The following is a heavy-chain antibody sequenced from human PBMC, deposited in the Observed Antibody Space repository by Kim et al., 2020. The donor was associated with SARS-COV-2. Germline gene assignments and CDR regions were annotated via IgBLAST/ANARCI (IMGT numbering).Heavy chain of an antibody. CDR2: ISSSSSYI. CDR3: ARPDGYNFPVGRS. J-gene: IGHJ4*02. V-gene: IGHV3-21*01. D-gene: IGHD5-12*01. Sequence: GGSLRLSCAASGFTFSSYSMNWVRQAPGKGLEWVSSISSSSSYIYYADSVKGRFTISRDNAKNSLYLQMNSLRAEDTAVYYCARPDGYNFPVGRSWGQGTLVTVSS. CDR1: GFTFSSYS.